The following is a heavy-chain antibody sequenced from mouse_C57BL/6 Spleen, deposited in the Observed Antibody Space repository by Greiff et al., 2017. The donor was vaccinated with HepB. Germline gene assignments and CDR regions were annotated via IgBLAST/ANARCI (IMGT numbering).Heavy chain of an antibody. CDR2: ILPGSGST. J-gene: IGHJ3*01. V-gene: IGHV1-9*01. D-gene: IGHD2-2*01. CDR3: APLYYGYDGGAWFAY. CDR1: GYTFTGYW. Sequence: QVQLQQSGAELMKPGASVKLSCKATGYTFTGYWIEWVKQRPGHGLEWIGEILPGSGSTNYNEKFKGEATFTADTSSNTAYMQLSSLTTEDSAIYYCAPLYYGYDGGAWFAYWGQGTLVTVSA.